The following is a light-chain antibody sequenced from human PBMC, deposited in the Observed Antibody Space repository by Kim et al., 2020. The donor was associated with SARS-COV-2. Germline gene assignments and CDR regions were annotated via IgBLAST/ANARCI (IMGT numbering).Light chain of an antibody. CDR3: QVWDSSSDHVV. V-gene: IGLV3-21*04. Sequence: PGKTARITCGGNNIGSKSVHWYQQKPGQAPVLVIYYDSDRPSGIPERFSGSNAGNTATLTISRVEAGDEADYYCQVWDSSSDHVVFGGGTQLTVL. J-gene: IGLJ2*01. CDR2: YDS. CDR1: NIGSKS.